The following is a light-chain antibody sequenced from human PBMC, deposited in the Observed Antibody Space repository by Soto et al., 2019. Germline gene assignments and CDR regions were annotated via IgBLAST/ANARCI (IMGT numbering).Light chain of an antibody. CDR1: SSDVGGYNY. J-gene: IGLJ1*01. CDR2: EVS. V-gene: IGLV2-14*01. Sequence: QSALTQPASVSGSPGQSITISCTGTSSDVGGYNYVSWYQQHPGKAPKLMIYEVSNRPSEFSNRFSGSKSGDTASLTISGLQAEDKADYHCSSYTNSGTLVFGTGTKVTV. CDR3: SSYTNSGTLV.